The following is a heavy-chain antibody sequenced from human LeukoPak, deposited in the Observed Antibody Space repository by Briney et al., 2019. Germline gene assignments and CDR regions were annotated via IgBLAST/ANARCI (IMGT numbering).Heavy chain of an antibody. CDR2: ISGSGGST. D-gene: IGHD3-22*01. V-gene: IGHV3-23*01. CDR1: GFTFSSYA. CDR3: AKGVIGSGYSYYYYYGMDV. Sequence: PGGSLRLSCAASGFTFSSYAMSWVRQAPGKGLEWVSGISGSGGSTYYADSVKGRFTISRDSSKNTPSLQMNSLRAADTAVYFCAKGVIGSGYSYYYYYGMDVWGQGTTVTVSS. J-gene: IGHJ6*02.